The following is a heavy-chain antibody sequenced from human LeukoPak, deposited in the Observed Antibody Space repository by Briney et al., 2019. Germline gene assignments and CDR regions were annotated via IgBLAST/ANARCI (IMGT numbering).Heavy chain of an antibody. CDR2: VSYDGSNI. CDR3: ARDRSIYYYYGMDV. J-gene: IGHJ6*02. V-gene: IGHV3-30-3*01. CDR1: GFTFSSYA. D-gene: IGHD6-6*01. Sequence: GGSLRLSCAASGFTFSSYAMHWVRQAPGKGLEWVAVVSYDGSNIYYADSVEGRFTISRDNSKNTLYLQMNSLRAEDTAVYYCARDRSIYYYYGMDVWGQGTTVTVSS.